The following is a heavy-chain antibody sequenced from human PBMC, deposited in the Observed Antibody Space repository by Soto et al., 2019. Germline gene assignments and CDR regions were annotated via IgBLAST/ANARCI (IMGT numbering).Heavy chain of an antibody. CDR1: GGSFSCYY. CDR3: ARGPSSSSFFLYYYYGMDV. V-gene: IGHV4-34*01. D-gene: IGHD6-6*01. Sequence: PSETLSLTCAVYGGSFSCYYWSWIRQPPGKGLEWIGEINHSGSTNYNPSLKSRVTISVDTSKNQFSLKLSSVTAADTAVYYCARGPSSSSFFLYYYYGMDVWGQGTTVT. CDR2: INHSGST. J-gene: IGHJ6*02.